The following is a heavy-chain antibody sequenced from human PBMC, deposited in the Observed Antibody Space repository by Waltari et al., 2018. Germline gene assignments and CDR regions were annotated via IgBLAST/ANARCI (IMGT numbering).Heavy chain of an antibody. CDR1: GVSVSYFW. CDR3: TRDWRHMAFDY. D-gene: IGHD1-1*01. Sequence: EIHLLESGGGLVQPGCPLRLSGTGSGVSVSYFWMHWVRLTPGNGLLGVSRIDGDGTTTTYADSVKGRFTISRDKAKNTVYLDMSSLRVEDTAVYFCTRDWRHMAFDYWGQGTRVTVSS. CDR2: IDGDGTTT. V-gene: IGHV3-74*01. J-gene: IGHJ4*02.